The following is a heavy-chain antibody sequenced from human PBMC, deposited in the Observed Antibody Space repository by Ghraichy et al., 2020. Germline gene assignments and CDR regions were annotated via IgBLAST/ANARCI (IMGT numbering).Heavy chain of an antibody. CDR3: ARAYISSGWVYFDY. J-gene: IGHJ4*02. CDR1: GDRVSSNSAT. V-gene: IGHV6-1*01. D-gene: IGHD6-25*01. Sequence: SETLSLTCAISGDRVSSNSATWNWIRQSPSRGLEWLGRTYYRSKWYYDYAASVKSRITINPDTSKNQLSLQLNSVTPEDAAVYYCARAYISSGWVYFDYWGQGTLVTVSS. CDR2: TYYRSKWYY.